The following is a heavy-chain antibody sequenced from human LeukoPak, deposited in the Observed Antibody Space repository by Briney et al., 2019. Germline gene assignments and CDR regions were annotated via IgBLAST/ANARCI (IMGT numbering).Heavy chain of an antibody. Sequence: ASVKVSCKASGYTFTGYYMHWVRQAPGQGLEWMGWINPNSGGANYAQKFQGRVTMTRDTSISTAYMELSRLRSDDTAVYYCASERMDIVVVPAALGGWGQGTLVTVSS. J-gene: IGHJ4*02. D-gene: IGHD2-2*03. CDR2: INPNSGGA. V-gene: IGHV1-2*02. CDR3: ASERMDIVVVPAALGG. CDR1: GYTFTGYY.